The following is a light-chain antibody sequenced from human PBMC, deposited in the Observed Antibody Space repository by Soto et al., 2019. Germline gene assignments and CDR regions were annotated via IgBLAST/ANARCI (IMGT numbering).Light chain of an antibody. Sequence: IVLTQSPDTLSLSPGARATLSCRASQSVSSGNFAWYQQKPGQSPRLLIYGASTRATGIPDRFSGSGSGTDSTLTISRLEPEDFAVYYCQQYGGSPRYTFGQGTKLEI. J-gene: IGKJ2*01. CDR1: QSVSSGN. V-gene: IGKV3-20*01. CDR3: QQYGGSPRYT. CDR2: GAS.